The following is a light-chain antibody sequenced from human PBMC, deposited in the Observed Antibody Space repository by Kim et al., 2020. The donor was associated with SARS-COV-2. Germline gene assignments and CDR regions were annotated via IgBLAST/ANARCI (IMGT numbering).Light chain of an antibody. CDR3: QTWDTGIRV. J-gene: IGLJ3*02. CDR1: SGHSSYA. CDR2: VNRDGSH. Sequence: ASGQLTCILGSGHSSYAIAWQQQQPGKGPRFLMKVNRDGSHIKGDGIPDRFSGSTSGAERYLTSSSLQPDDEADYYCQTWDTGIRVFGGGTQLTVL. V-gene: IGLV4-69*01.